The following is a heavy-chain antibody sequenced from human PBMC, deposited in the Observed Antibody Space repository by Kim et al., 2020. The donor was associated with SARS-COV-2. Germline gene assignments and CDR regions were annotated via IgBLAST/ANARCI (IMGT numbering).Heavy chain of an antibody. J-gene: IGHJ4*02. D-gene: IGHD6-6*01. Sequence: PSLKSRVTISVDTSKNQFSLKLSSVTAADTAVYYCAGLYSSSSGDKAFDYWGQGTLVTISS. CDR3: AGLYSSSSGDKAFDY. V-gene: IGHV4-59*01.